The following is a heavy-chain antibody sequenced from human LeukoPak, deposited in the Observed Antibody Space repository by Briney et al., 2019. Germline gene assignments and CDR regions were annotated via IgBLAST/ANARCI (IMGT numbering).Heavy chain of an antibody. Sequence: SETLSLTCTVSGGSISSSSYYWGWIRQPPGKGREWIGSIYYSGSTYNNPSLKSRVTISVDTSKNQFSLKLSSVTAADTAVYYCARGQLTQVPTVTPFDYWGQGTLVTVSS. D-gene: IGHD4-17*01. J-gene: IGHJ4*02. CDR2: IYYSGST. CDR1: GGSISSSSYY. V-gene: IGHV4-39*07. CDR3: ARGQLTQVPTVTPFDY.